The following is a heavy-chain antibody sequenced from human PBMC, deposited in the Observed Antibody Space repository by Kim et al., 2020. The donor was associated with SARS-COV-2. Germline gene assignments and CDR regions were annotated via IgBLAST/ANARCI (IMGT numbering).Heavy chain of an antibody. Sequence: TNVTPPLKSRVAISVDSSKNQFSRNLSSVTAADTAVYYCARGGVKQWLGLWGRGTLVTVSS. CDR3: ARGGVKQWLGL. V-gene: IGHV4-59*09. D-gene: IGHD6-19*01. CDR2: T. J-gene: IGHJ2*01.